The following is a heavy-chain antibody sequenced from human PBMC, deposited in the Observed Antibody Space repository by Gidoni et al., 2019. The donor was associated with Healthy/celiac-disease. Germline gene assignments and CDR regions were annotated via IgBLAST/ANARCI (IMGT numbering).Heavy chain of an antibody. V-gene: IGHV3-9*01. CDR3: AKDMGYYDSSALFDY. J-gene: IGHJ4*02. CDR2: ISWNSGSI. Sequence: EVQLVESGGGLGQPGRSLRLSWAPSGFTCDDYDMHWVRHAPGKGLEWVSGISWNSGSIGYADSVKGRFTISRDNAKNSLYLQMNSLRAEDTALYYCAKDMGYYDSSALFDYWGQGTLVTVSS. CDR1: GFTCDDYD. D-gene: IGHD3-22*01.